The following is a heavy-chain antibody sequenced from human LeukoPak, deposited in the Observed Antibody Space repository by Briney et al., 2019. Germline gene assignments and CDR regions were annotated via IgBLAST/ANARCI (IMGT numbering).Heavy chain of an antibody. J-gene: IGHJ4*02. Sequence: PGGSLRLSCAASGFTFSSYAMSWVRQAPGKGLKWVSAISGSGDSTYYADSVKGRFTISRDNSKNTLYLQMNSLRVEDTAVYYCAKAPGPAAVGGFDYWGQGTLVTVSS. D-gene: IGHD2-2*01. CDR1: GFTFSSYA. CDR3: AKAPGPAAVGGFDY. CDR2: ISGSGDST. V-gene: IGHV3-23*01.